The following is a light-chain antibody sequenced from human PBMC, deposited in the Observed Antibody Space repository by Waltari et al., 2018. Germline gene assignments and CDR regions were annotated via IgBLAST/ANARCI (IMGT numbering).Light chain of an antibody. Sequence: EIVFTLSPPTLSLSPGESVTLSCRASQSISVFLAWDQQSPSRSPRLLIYDASTRATGIPTRCSGSGSGTDFTLTISSREPEDGAVYFCQQRGSWPRTFGGGTRVDI. J-gene: IGKJ4*01. CDR3: QQRGSWPRT. CDR1: QSISVF. V-gene: IGKV3-11*01. CDR2: DAS.